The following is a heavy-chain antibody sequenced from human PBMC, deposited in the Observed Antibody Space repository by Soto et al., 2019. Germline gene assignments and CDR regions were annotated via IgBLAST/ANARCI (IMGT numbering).Heavy chain of an antibody. J-gene: IGHJ2*01. CDR2: IRSSGVST. V-gene: IGHV3-23*01. CDR3: AKGHWSFDL. CDR1: GFIFSSYA. Sequence: EVQLLESGGGLVQPGESLRLSCAASGFIFSSYAMSWVRQAPGKGLEWVSAIRSSGVSTFYADSVKGRFTMSRDNSKNTLYLQMNSLRAGDTAVYFCAKGHWSFDLWGRGTLVTVSS.